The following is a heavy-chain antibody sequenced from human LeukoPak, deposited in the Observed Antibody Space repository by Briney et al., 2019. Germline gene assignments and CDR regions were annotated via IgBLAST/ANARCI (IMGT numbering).Heavy chain of an antibody. D-gene: IGHD2-15*01. J-gene: IGHJ6*02. CDR3: ASGVVVVAATHYYYGMDV. Sequence: ASVKVSCKASGYTFTSYGISWVRQAPGQGLEWMGWISAYNGNTNYAQKLQGRVTMTTDTSTSTAYMELRSLRSDDTAVYYCASGVVVVAATHYYYGMDVWGQGTTVTVSS. CDR1: GYTFTSYG. CDR2: ISAYNGNT. V-gene: IGHV1-18*01.